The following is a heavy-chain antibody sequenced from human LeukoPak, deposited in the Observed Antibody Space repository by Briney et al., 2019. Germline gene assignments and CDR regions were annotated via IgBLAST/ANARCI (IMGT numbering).Heavy chain of an antibody. CDR3: ARTNDLRNLDY. CDR2: MYYSGKT. J-gene: IGHJ4*02. D-gene: IGHD3/OR15-3a*01. CDR1: GGSISTYY. V-gene: IGHV4-59*01. Sequence: PSETLSLTCTVSGGSISTYYWSWIRQPPGKGLEWIGYMYYSGKTNYNPPLKSRVTMSVDTSKNQFSLRVSSVTAADTAVYYCARTNDLRNLDYWGQGTLVTVSS.